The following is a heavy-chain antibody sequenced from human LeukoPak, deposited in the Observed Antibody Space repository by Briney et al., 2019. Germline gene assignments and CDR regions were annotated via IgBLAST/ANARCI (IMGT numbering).Heavy chain of an antibody. J-gene: IGHJ1*01. D-gene: IGHD1-26*01. CDR3: ARGRFSGSSSAEYFQH. Sequence: GGSLRLSCTASGFTFSHYTINWVRQAPGKGLEWVSSISSSSSYIYYADSVKGRFTISRDNAKNSLYLQMNSLRAEDTAVYYCARGRFSGSSSAEYFQHWGQGTLVTVSS. V-gene: IGHV3-21*01. CDR2: ISSSSSYI. CDR1: GFTFSHYT.